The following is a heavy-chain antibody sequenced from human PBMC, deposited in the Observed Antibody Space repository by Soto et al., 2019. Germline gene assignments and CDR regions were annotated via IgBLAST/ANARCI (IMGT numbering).Heavy chain of an antibody. CDR3: ALYSYGLLDY. V-gene: IGHV4-59*01. CDR2: IYYSGST. J-gene: IGHJ4*02. D-gene: IGHD5-18*01. CDR1: GGSISSYY. Sequence: SETLSLTCTVSGGSISSYYWSCIRQPPGKGLEWIGYIYYSGSTNYNPSLKSRVTISVDTSKNQFSLKLSSVTAADTAVYYCALYSYGLLDYWGQGTLVSVSS.